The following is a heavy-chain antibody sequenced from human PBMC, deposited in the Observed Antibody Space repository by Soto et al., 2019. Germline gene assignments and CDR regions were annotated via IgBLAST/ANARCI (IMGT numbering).Heavy chain of an antibody. CDR2: IYTGGST. D-gene: IGHD4-17*01. J-gene: IGHJ5*02. CDR1: GFTVSRDY. V-gene: IGHV3-53*01. Sequence: GGSLRLSCAASGFTVSRDYMSWVRQAPGKGLEWVSVIYTGGSTYYADSVKGRFTHSRDNSKNTLYLQMNSLRAEDTAVYYCARAYGGNPALFDPWGQGTLVTVSS. CDR3: ARAYGGNPALFDP.